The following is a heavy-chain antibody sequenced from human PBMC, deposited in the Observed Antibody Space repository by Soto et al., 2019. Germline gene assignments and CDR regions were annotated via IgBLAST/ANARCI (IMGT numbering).Heavy chain of an antibody. CDR3: ARGDPLLWFGEKVYYGMDV. Sequence: SETLSLTCTVSGGSISSYYWSWIRQPPGKGLEWIGYIYYSGSTNYNPSPKSRVTISVDTPKNQFSLKLSSVTAADTAVYYCARGDPLLWFGEKVYYGMDVWGQGTTVTVSS. V-gene: IGHV4-59*01. D-gene: IGHD3-10*01. CDR2: IYYSGST. J-gene: IGHJ6*02. CDR1: GGSISSYY.